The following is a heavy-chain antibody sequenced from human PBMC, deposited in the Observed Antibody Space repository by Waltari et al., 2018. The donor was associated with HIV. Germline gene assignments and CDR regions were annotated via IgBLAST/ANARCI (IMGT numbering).Heavy chain of an antibody. CDR2: INPNSGGT. V-gene: IGHV1-2*02. D-gene: IGHD3-10*01. J-gene: IGHJ5*02. CDR3: ARGPPYYYGLGSPGGGWFDP. Sequence: PGQGLEWMGWINPNSGGTNYAQKFQGRVTMTRDTSISTAYMELSRLRSDDTAVYYCARGPPYYYGLGSPGGGWFDPWGQGTLVTVSS.